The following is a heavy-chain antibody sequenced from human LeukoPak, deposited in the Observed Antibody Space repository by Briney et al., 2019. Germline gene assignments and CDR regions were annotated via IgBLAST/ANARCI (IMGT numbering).Heavy chain of an antibody. Sequence: GGSLRLSCAASGFTFSSYAMRWVRQAPAKVLEWVSAIYSGGSTYYADSVKGRFTISRDNSKNTLYLQMNSLRAEDTAVYYCARDPPTAQPDYYYYGMDVWGQGTTVTVSS. D-gene: IGHD4-17*01. CDR1: GFTFSSYA. CDR2: IYSGGST. V-gene: IGHV3-66*01. J-gene: IGHJ6*02. CDR3: ARDPPTAQPDYYYYGMDV.